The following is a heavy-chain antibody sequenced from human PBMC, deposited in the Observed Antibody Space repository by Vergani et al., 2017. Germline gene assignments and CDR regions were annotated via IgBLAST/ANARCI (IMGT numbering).Heavy chain of an antibody. Sequence: QLQLQESGPGLVKPSETLSLTCTVSGGSISSSSYYWGWIRQPPGKGLEWIGSIYYSGSTYYNPSLKSRVTISVDTSKNQFSLKLSSVTAADTAVYYCASNSHRPICSGGSCYGGGPGWFDPWGQGTLVTVSS. D-gene: IGHD2-15*01. V-gene: IGHV4-39*01. CDR3: ASNSHRPICSGGSCYGGGPGWFDP. CDR1: GGSISSSSYY. J-gene: IGHJ5*02. CDR2: IYYSGST.